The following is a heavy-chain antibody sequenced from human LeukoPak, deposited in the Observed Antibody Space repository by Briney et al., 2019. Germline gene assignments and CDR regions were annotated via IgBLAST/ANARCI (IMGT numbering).Heavy chain of an antibody. CDR1: GGTFSSSS. V-gene: IGHV1-69*13. CDR2: IIPIFGTA. J-gene: IGHJ6*02. CDR3: ARVTVTKDYYYYGMDV. D-gene: IGHD4-17*01. Sequence: ASVKVSCKASGGTFSSSSISWVRQAPGQGLEWMGGIIPIFGTANYAQKFQGRVTITADESTSTAYMELSSLRSEDTAVYYCARVTVTKDYYYYGMDVWGQGTTVTVSS.